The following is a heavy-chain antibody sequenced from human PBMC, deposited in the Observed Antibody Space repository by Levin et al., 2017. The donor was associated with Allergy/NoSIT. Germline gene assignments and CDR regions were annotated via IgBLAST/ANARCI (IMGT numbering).Heavy chain of an antibody. J-gene: IGHJ6*02. CDR2: IGSGGSPI. V-gene: IGHV3-11*01. CDR1: GFRFSDYY. CDR3: SRDQTHHNYYGMDV. Sequence: LSLTCAASGFRFSDYYMSWVRQAPGKGLEWLSYIGSGGSPIYYADSVKGRFTVSRDNGKNSLYLQMNYLSVEDTAVYFCSRDQTHHNYYGMDVWGQGTTVTVS.